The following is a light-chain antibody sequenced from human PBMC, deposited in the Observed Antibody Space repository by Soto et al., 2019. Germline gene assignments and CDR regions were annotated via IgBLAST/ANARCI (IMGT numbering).Light chain of an antibody. V-gene: IGLV1-40*01. CDR2: GNS. CDR3: QSYDSSLSGSV. Sequence: QSVLTQPPSVSGAPGQRVTISCTGSSSNIGAGYDVHWYQQLPGTAPKLLIYGNSNRPSGVPYRFSGSKSGTSASLAITGLQAEDEADDYCQSYDSSLSGSVFGGGTKLTV. J-gene: IGLJ3*02. CDR1: SSNIGAGYD.